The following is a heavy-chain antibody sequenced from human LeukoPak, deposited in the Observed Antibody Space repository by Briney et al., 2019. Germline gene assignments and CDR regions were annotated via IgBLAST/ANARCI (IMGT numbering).Heavy chain of an antibody. Sequence: SETLSLTCTFSGGSIGSYYWSWIRQPQGKGLEWIGHVYYNGSASYNPSLKSRVTILLDTSKNQFSLRLSSVTAADTAVYYCARDTSPSDYYYYYGMDVWGQGTAVTVSS. J-gene: IGHJ6*02. CDR1: GGSIGSYY. CDR3: ARDTSPSDYYYYYGMDV. CDR2: VYYNGSA. V-gene: IGHV4-59*01. D-gene: IGHD1-26*01.